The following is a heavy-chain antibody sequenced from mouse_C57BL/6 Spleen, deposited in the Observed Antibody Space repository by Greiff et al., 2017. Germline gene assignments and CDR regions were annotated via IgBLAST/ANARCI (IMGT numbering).Heavy chain of an antibody. D-gene: IGHD1-1*01. V-gene: IGHV1-64*01. J-gene: IGHJ3*01. CDR1: GYTFTSYW. CDR3: ARSGVITTLEFAY. Sequence: QVQLQQPGAELVKPGASVKLSCKASGYTFTSYWMHWVKQRPGQGLEWIGMIHPNSGSTNYNEKFKSKATLTVDKSSSTAYMQLSSLTSEDSAVYYCARSGVITTLEFAYWGQGTLVTVSA. CDR2: IHPNSGST.